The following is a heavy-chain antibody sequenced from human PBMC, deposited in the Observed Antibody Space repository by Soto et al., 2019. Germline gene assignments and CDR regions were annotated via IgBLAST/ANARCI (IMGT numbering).Heavy chain of an antibody. CDR3: IKATPEYSDGSLYYGMDV. V-gene: IGHV3-9*01. CDR1: GFTFDDYA. CDR2: ISWNSGSI. J-gene: IGHJ6*02. Sequence: GGSLRLSCAASGFTFDDYAMHWVRQAPGKGLEWVSGISWNSGSIGYADSVKGRFTISRDNAKNSLYLQMNSLRAEDTALYYCIKATPEYSDGSLYYGMDVWDQGTTVTVSS. D-gene: IGHD4-17*01.